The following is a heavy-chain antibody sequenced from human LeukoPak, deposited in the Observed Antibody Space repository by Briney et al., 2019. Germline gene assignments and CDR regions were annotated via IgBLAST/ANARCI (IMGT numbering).Heavy chain of an antibody. D-gene: IGHD2-15*01. Sequence: SGTLSLTCTVSGGSISSYYWSWIRQPAGKGLEWIGRIYTSGSTNYNPSLKSRVTISVDTSKNQFSLKLSSVTAADTAVYYCARGIVVVAQLGFYFYYMDVWGKGTTVTISS. CDR3: ARGIVVVAQLGFYFYYMDV. CDR1: GGSISSYY. CDR2: IYTSGST. V-gene: IGHV4-4*07. J-gene: IGHJ6*03.